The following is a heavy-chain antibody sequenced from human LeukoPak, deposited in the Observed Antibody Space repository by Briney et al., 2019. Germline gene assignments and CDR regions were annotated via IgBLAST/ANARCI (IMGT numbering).Heavy chain of an antibody. CDR1: GYSFTSYW. D-gene: IGHD6-6*01. J-gene: IGHJ6*03. CDR2: IYPGDSDT. CDR3: ARVGEGSSSDYYYYYMDV. Sequence: GESLKISCKGSGYSFTSYWIGWVRQMPGKGLEWMGIIYPGDSDTRYSPSFPGQVTVSADKSIRTAYLQWSSLKASDTAMYYCARVGEGSSSDYYYYYMDVWGKGTTVTVSS. V-gene: IGHV5-51*01.